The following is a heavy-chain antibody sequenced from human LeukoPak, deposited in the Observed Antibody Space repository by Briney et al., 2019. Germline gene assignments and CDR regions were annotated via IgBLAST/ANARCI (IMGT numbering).Heavy chain of an antibody. CDR2: ISSSGSTI. J-gene: IGHJ4*02. Sequence: GWALPLSCAASGFSLNRYELKWVRQAPGTGREWVSYISSSGSTIYYADSVKGRFTITRDNSKNTLYLQMNSLSAEDTAVYCCAKDGGYYDIDYWGQGTLVTVSS. V-gene: IGHV3-48*03. CDR3: AKDGGYYDIDY. CDR1: GFSLNRYE. D-gene: IGHD3-22*01.